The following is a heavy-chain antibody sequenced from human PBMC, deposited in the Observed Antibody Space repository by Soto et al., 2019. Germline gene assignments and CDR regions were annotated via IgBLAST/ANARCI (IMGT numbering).Heavy chain of an antibody. D-gene: IGHD3-10*01. Sequence: SVKVSCKASGFTFSSSAIQWVRQARGQSLEWIGWIVVGSGKTKYAQKFQERVTITKDMSTNTAYMELSSLRSEDTAVYYCAGGGIGQLLYYPSYHSYGIDVWDQGTTVTLSS. CDR2: IVVGSGKT. CDR1: GFTFSSSA. CDR3: AGGGIGQLLYYPSYHSYGIDV. V-gene: IGHV1-58*02. J-gene: IGHJ6*02.